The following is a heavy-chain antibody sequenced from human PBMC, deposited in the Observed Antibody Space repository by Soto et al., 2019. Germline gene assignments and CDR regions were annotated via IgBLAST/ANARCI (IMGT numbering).Heavy chain of an antibody. Sequence: HVQLVESGGGVVQPGRSLRLSCAASGFTFSSYAMHWVRQAPGKGLEWVAVISYDGSNKYYADSVKGRFTISRDNSKNTLYLQMNSLRAEDTAVYYCARTSSHDYGGNARGAFDIWGQGTMVTGSS. CDR2: ISYDGSNK. J-gene: IGHJ3*02. V-gene: IGHV3-30-3*01. D-gene: IGHD4-17*01. CDR1: GFTFSSYA. CDR3: ARTSSHDYGGNARGAFDI.